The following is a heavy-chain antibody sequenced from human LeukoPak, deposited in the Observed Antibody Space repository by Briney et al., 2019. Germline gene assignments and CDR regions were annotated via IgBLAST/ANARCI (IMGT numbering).Heavy chain of an antibody. CDR1: GCTFSSYA. D-gene: IGHD3-3*01. CDR3: AKSYDFWSGYFDY. V-gene: IGHV3-23*01. J-gene: IGHJ4*02. Sequence: GGSLRLSCAASGCTFSSYAMSWLRQPPGKGLEGVAAISGSGGSTYYPDSVRGRFTISRDNSKNTLYLQMNSLRAEDTAVYYCAKSYDFWSGYFDYWGQGTLVTVSS. CDR2: ISGSGGST.